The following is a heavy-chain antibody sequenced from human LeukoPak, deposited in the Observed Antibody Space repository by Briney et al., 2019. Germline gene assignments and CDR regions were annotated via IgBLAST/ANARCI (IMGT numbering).Heavy chain of an antibody. CDR3: ARTDGTGHFDY. J-gene: IGHJ4*02. D-gene: IGHD1-1*01. CDR2: IYHSGST. Sequence: SETLSLTCAVSGYSISSGYYWGWIRQPPGKGLEWIGSIYHSGSTYYNPSLKSRVTISVDTSKNQFSLKLSSVTAADTAVYYCARTDGTGHFDYWGQGTLVTVSS. CDR1: GYSISSGYY. V-gene: IGHV4-38-2*01.